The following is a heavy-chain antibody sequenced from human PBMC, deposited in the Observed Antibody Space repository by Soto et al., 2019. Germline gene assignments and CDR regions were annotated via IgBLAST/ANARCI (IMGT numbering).Heavy chain of an antibody. CDR1: GGSISSYY. V-gene: IGHV4-59*01. CDR3: ARGWIVVGSNWFDP. D-gene: IGHD2-2*01. J-gene: IGHJ5*02. Sequence: QVQLQESGPGLVKPSETLSLTCTVSGGSISSYYWSWIRQPPGQGLEWIGYIYYSGSTNYTPSLKIRVTISVDTSKNQFSLKLSSVTAADTAVYYCARGWIVVGSNWFDPWGQGTLVTVSS. CDR2: IYYSGST.